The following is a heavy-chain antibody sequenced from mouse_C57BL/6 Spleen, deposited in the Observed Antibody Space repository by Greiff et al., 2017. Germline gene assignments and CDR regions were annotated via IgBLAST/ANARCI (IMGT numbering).Heavy chain of an antibody. Sequence: QVQLQQSGAELVRPGTSVKVSCKASGYAFTNYLVEWVKQRPGQGLEWIGVINPGSGGTNYNEKFKGKATLTADKSSSTAYMQLSSLTSEDSAVYFCARSTHDYWGQGTTLTVSS. CDR3: ARSTHDY. V-gene: IGHV1-54*01. D-gene: IGHD2-1*01. CDR1: GYAFTNYL. CDR2: INPGSGGT. J-gene: IGHJ2*01.